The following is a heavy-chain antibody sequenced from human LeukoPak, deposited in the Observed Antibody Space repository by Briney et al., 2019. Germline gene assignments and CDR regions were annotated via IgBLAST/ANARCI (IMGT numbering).Heavy chain of an antibody. V-gene: IGHV3-30*04. D-gene: IGHD4-23*01. J-gene: IGHJ6*02. Sequence: PGGSLRLSCAASGFTFSSYAMHWVRQAPGKGLEWVAVISYDGSNKYYADSVKGRFTISRDNSKSTLYLQMNSLRAEDTAVYYCARDLVVTSYYYYGMDVWGQGTTVTVSS. CDR1: GFTFSSYA. CDR3: ARDLVVTSYYYYGMDV. CDR2: ISYDGSNK.